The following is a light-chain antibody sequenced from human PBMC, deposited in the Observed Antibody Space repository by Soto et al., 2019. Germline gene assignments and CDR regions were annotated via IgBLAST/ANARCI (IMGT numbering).Light chain of an antibody. CDR3: QQYNNWPRT. Sequence: EIVMTQSPATLSLSPGERATLSCRASQSVNSNLAWYQQKAGQAPRRLIYGTSTRATGIPARFSGSGSGTDFTLTISSLQFEDFAVYYCQQYNNWPRTFGQGTKVEIK. CDR2: GTS. V-gene: IGKV3-15*01. CDR1: QSVNSN. J-gene: IGKJ1*01.